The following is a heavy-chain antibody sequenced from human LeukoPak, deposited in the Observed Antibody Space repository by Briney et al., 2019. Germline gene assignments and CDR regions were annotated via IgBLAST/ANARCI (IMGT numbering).Heavy chain of an antibody. CDR1: GFTFSSYE. V-gene: IGHV3-48*03. CDR2: ISSSGSTI. D-gene: IGHD6-19*01. J-gene: IGHJ4*02. CDR3: ASLAVAGTYYFDY. Sequence: GGSLRFSCAASGFTFSSYEMNRDRQGPGKGLEWGSYISSSGSTIYYADSVKGRFTISRDNAKNSLYLQMNSLRAEDTAVYYCASLAVAGTYYFDYWGQGTLVTVSS.